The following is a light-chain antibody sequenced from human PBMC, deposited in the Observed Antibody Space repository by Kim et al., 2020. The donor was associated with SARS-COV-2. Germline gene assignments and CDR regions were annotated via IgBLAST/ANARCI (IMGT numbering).Light chain of an antibody. V-gene: IGLV7-43*01. J-gene: IGLJ3*02. CDR3: LLFYAGARSWV. Sequence: GTVNLTCAYITGAVTSDYYANWFQQKPGQAPRALIHSTTNKHSWTPARFSGSLLGGKAALTLSAVQPEDEADYYCLLFYAGARSWVFGGGTQLTVL. CDR1: TGAVTSDYY. CDR2: STT.